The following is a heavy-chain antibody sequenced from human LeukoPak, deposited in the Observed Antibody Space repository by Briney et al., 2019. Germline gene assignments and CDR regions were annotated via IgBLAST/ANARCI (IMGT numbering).Heavy chain of an antibody. D-gene: IGHD6-13*01. CDR1: GGSISSGGYY. CDR3: ARVSYSSSWSPKYNWFDP. Sequence: PSQTLSLTCTVSGGSISSGGYYWSWIRQPPGKGLEWIGYIYHSGSTYYNPSLKSRVTISVDRSKNQFSLKLSSVTAADTAVYYCARVSYSSSWSPKYNWFDPWGQGTLVTVSS. CDR2: IYHSGST. V-gene: IGHV4-30-2*01. J-gene: IGHJ5*02.